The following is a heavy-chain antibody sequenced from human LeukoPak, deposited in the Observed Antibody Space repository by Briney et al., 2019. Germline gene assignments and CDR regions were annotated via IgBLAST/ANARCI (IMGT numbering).Heavy chain of an antibody. V-gene: IGHV4-59*01. CDR1: GGSISSYY. CDR2: IYYSGST. CDR3: ARDQGGSGSYYNGFDY. J-gene: IGHJ4*02. D-gene: IGHD3-10*01. Sequence: SETLSLTCTVSGGSISSYYWSWIRQPPGKGLEWIGYIYYSGSTNYNPSLKSRVTISVDTSKNQFSLKLSSLTAADTAVYYCARDQGGSGSYYNGFDYSGQRTLVTASS.